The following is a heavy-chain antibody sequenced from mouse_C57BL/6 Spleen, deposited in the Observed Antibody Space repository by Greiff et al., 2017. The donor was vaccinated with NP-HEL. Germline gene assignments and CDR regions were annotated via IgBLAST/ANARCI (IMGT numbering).Heavy chain of an antibody. V-gene: IGHV5-6*02. CDR3: ARYGNYVRYFDV. D-gene: IGHD2-10*02. CDR2: ISSGGSYT. CDR1: GFTFSSYG. J-gene: IGHJ1*03. Sequence: EVKLVESGGDLVKPGGSLKLSCAASGFTFSSYGMSWVRQTPDKRLEWVATISSGGSYTYQPDSVKGRFTISRDNAKNTLYLQMISLKSEDTSMYYCARYGNYVRYFDVWGTRTTVTVSS.